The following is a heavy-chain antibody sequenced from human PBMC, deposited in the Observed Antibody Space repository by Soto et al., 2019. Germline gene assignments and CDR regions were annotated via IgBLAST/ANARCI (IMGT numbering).Heavy chain of an antibody. V-gene: IGHV3-23*01. Sequence: EVQLLESGGGLVQPGGSLRLSCAASGFTFSSYAMSWVRQAPGKGREWVSGISGSGGSTYYADSVKGRFTISRDNSKNTLYLQTNSLTAEDTAVYYCAKERGYNYGYDAMDVWGQGTTVTVSS. CDR1: GFTFSSYA. D-gene: IGHD5-18*01. CDR3: AKERGYNYGYDAMDV. J-gene: IGHJ6*02. CDR2: ISGSGGST.